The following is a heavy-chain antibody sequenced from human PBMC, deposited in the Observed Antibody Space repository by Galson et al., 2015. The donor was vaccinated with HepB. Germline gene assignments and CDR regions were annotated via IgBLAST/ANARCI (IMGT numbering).Heavy chain of an antibody. CDR3: ARVEQQLVSY. Sequence: TLSLTCTVSGGSISSGDNYWSWIRQPPGKGLEWIGYIDYSGSTYYTPSLKSRVIISVDTSKNQFSLKLSSVTAADTAVYFCARVEQQLVSYWGQGTLVTVSS. D-gene: IGHD6-13*01. CDR1: GGSISSGDNY. J-gene: IGHJ4*02. CDR2: IDYSGST. V-gene: IGHV4-30-4*01.